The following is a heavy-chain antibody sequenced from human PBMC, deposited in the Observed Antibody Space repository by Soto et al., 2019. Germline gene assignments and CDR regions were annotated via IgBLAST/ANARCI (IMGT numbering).Heavy chain of an antibody. J-gene: IGHJ4*02. D-gene: IGHD3-22*01. CDR1: GYTFTSYG. CDR3: ARGDQPYDSSGYYAGYYFDY. Sequence: ASVKVSCKASGYTFTSYGISWVRQAPGQGLEWMGWISAYNGNTNYAQKLQGRVTMTTDTSTSTAYMELRSLRSDDTAVYYCARGDQPYDSSGYYAGYYFDYWGQGTLVTV. CDR2: ISAYNGNT. V-gene: IGHV1-18*01.